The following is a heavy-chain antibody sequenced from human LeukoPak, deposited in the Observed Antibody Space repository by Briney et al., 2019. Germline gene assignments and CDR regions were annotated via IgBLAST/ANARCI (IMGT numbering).Heavy chain of an antibody. CDR1: GFTFSSYW. CDR2: IKQDGSEK. CDR3: ARDGWATSDY. D-gene: IGHD3-10*01. V-gene: IGHV3-7*01. J-gene: IGHJ4*02. Sequence: GSLRLSCAAYGFTFSSYWMSWARQAPGKGLEWVANIKQDGSEKYYVDSVKGRFTISRDNAKNSLYLQINSLRAEDTAVYYCARDGWATSDYWGQGTLVTVSS.